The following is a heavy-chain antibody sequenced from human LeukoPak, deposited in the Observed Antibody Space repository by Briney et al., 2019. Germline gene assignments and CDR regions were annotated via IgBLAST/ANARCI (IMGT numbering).Heavy chain of an antibody. D-gene: IGHD3-22*01. Sequence: ASVKVSCKASGGTFSSYAISWVRQATGQGLEWMGWMNPNSGNTGYAQKFQGRVTITRNTSISTAYMELSSLRSEDTAVYYCARGDYYDSSDAFDIWGQGTMVTVSS. V-gene: IGHV1-8*03. CDR1: GGTFSSYA. CDR3: ARGDYYDSSDAFDI. CDR2: MNPNSGNT. J-gene: IGHJ3*02.